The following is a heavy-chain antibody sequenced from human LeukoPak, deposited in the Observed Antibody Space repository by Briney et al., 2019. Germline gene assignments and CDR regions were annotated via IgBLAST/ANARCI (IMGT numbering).Heavy chain of an antibody. D-gene: IGHD5-12*01. CDR3: ARKLGYGRY. CDR2: ISGSGGST. CDR1: GFTLSSYA. J-gene: IGHJ4*02. V-gene: IGHV3-23*01. Sequence: GGSLRLSCAASGFTLSSYAMSWVRQAPGKGLEWVPAISGSGGSTYYADSVKGRFTISRDNSKNTLYLQMNSLRAEDSAVYYCARKLGYGRYWGQGTLVTVSS.